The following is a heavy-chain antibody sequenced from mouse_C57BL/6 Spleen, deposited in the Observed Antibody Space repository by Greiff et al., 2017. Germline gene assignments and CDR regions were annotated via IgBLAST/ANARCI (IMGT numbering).Heavy chain of an antibody. CDR1: GYTFTSYW. Sequence: QVQLQQPGAELVKPGASVKLSCKASGYTFTSYWMQWVKQRPGQGLEWIGEIDPSDSYTNYNQKFKGKATLTVDTSSSTAYMQLSSLTSEDAAVYYCARSINYMFAYWGQGTLVTVSA. CDR3: ARSINYMFAY. V-gene: IGHV1-50*01. J-gene: IGHJ3*01. CDR2: IDPSDSYT. D-gene: IGHD2-1*01.